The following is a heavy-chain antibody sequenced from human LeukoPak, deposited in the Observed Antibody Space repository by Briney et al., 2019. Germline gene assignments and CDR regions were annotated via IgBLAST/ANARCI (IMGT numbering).Heavy chain of an antibody. D-gene: IGHD6-13*01. CDR2: IYYTGST. V-gene: IGHV4-59*11. CDR1: GGSISSHY. J-gene: IGHJ4*02. Sequence: SETLSLTCTVSGGSISSHYWSWIRQPPGKGLEWIGYIYYTGSTNYNPSLKSRVTISVDTSKNQFSLRLSSVTAADTAVYYCARSPRYSSSWYDYWGQGTLVTVSS. CDR3: ARSPRYSSSWYDY.